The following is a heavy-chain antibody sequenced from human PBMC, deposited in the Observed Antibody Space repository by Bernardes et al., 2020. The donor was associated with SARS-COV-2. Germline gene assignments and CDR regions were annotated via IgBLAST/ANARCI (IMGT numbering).Heavy chain of an antibody. CDR1: GYTFTNYG. CDR3: ARDISGSWSFSFNYYGMDV. CDR2: ISGKSGNT. J-gene: IGHJ6*02. Sequence: ASVKVSCKASGYTFTNYGFSWVRQAPGQGLEWMGWISGKSGNTNYAQKFQGRVTMTTDTSTSTAYLELRSLRSDDTALYYCARDISGSWSFSFNYYGMDVWGQGTTVTVSS. D-gene: IGHD3-10*01. V-gene: IGHV1-18*01.